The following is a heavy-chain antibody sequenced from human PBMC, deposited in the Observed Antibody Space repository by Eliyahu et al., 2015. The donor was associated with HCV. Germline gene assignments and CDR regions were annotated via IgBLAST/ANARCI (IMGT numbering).Heavy chain of an antibody. Sequence: QVQLQESGPGLVKPSETLSLTCNVSGGSVSSRSYYWGWIRQPPGKGLEYIGSFYYPGSTYYNPSLKSRVTISVDTSTNQLSLKLTSVTAADTAVYYCSRHTGQWLPHWGQGTLVTVSS. CDR1: GGSVSSRSYY. D-gene: IGHD6-19*01. V-gene: IGHV4-39*01. CDR3: SRHTGQWLPH. CDR2: FYYPGST. J-gene: IGHJ4*02.